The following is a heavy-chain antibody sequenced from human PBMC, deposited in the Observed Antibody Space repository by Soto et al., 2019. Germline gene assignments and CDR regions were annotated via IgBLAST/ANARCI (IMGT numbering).Heavy chain of an antibody. Sequence: SETLSLTCTVSGGSISSSSYYWGWIRQPPGKGLEWIGSIYYSGSTYYNPSLKSRVTISVDTSKNQFSLKLSSVTAADTAVYYCARNIRLRYFDWLFNPHSNFDYWGQGTLVTVSS. CDR3: ARNIRLRYFDWLFNPHSNFDY. V-gene: IGHV4-39*01. D-gene: IGHD3-9*01. CDR2: IYYSGST. CDR1: GGSISSSSYY. J-gene: IGHJ4*02.